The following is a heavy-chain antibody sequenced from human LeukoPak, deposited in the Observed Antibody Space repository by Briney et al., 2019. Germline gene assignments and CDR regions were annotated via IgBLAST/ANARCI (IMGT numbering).Heavy chain of an antibody. CDR3: AIDIVSDYGADFEY. V-gene: IGHV3-43*02. D-gene: IGHD4-17*01. CDR2: ISGDGGST. Sequence: PGGSLRLSCAASGFTFDDYAMHWVRQAPGKGREWVSLISGDGGSTYYADSVKGRFTISRDNSKNSLYLQMNSLRTEDTALYYFAIDIVSDYGADFEYWGQGTLVTVSS. CDR1: GFTFDDYA. J-gene: IGHJ4*02.